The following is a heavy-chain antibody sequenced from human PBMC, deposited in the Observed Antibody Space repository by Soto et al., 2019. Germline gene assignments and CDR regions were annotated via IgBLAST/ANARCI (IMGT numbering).Heavy chain of an antibody. CDR2: IYHSGST. V-gene: IGHV4-30-2*01. CDR3: ARAGGLGAVAVDY. CDR1: GGNISSGGSS. D-gene: IGHD6-19*01. J-gene: IGHJ4*02. Sequence: SEIMSLTCAVAGGNISSGGSSWSWIKKPPGKGLEWIGYIYHSGSTYYNPSLKSRVTISVDRSKNQFSLKLSSVTAADTAVYYCARAGGLGAVAVDYWGQGTLVTVSS.